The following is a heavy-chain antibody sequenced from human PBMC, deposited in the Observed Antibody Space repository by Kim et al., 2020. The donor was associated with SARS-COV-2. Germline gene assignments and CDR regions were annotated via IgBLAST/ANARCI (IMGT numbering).Heavy chain of an antibody. CDR1: GFTFSNYA. D-gene: IGHD4-17*01. CDR2: ISGSGHKT. CDR3: AKDAITYGDDDLYYYGMDV. Sequence: GGSLRLSCAASGFTFSNYAMSWVRQSPGKGLEWVSAISGSGHKTYYADSVKGRFTISRDNSKNTLYLQMNSLRAEDTAVYYCAKDAITYGDDDLYYYGMDVWGQGTTVTVSS. V-gene: IGHV3-23*01. J-gene: IGHJ6*02.